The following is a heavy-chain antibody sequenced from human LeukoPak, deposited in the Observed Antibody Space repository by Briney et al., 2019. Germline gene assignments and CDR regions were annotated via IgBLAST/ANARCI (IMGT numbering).Heavy chain of an antibody. CDR3: VRDGVGAPPFDY. CDR2: IKGDGSST. J-gene: IGHJ4*02. D-gene: IGHD1-26*01. V-gene: IGHV3-74*01. CDR1: RFTFSNNW. Sequence: GGSLRLSCAASRFTFSNNWMHWVRQAPGKGLVWVSRIKGDGSSTSYADFVKGRFTVSRDNAKNTLFLQMNSLRVEDTAVYYCVRDGVGAPPFDYWGQGALVTVSS.